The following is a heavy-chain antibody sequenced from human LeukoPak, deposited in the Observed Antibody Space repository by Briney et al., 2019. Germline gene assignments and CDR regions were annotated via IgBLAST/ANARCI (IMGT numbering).Heavy chain of an antibody. CDR2: INPNSGGT. V-gene: IGHV1-2*02. J-gene: IGHJ4*02. CDR1: GYXFTAYY. D-gene: IGHD6-19*01. Sequence: ASVKVSCKASGYXFTAYYIHWVRQAPGQGLEWMGWINPNSGGTHYAQKFQGRVTMTRDTPISTAYMDLSRLTSDDTAVYYCARDGGRGWEFDYWGQGTLATVSS. CDR3: ARDGGRGWEFDY.